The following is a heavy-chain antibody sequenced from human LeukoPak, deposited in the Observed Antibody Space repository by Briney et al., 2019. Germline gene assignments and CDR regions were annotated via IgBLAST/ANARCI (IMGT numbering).Heavy chain of an antibody. V-gene: IGHV3-23*01. CDR2: ISNRGRT. Sequence: GGSLRLSCAASGFTFSSYAISWVRQAPGKGLEWVSAISNRGRTYYRDSVKGRFTISRDDSKNTVHLQMNSLRADDTALYYCAKESPYAVGGTSRVYYFDYWGQGALVTVSS. CDR1: GFTFSSYA. J-gene: IGHJ4*02. CDR3: AKESPYAVGGTSRVYYFDY. D-gene: IGHD1-26*01.